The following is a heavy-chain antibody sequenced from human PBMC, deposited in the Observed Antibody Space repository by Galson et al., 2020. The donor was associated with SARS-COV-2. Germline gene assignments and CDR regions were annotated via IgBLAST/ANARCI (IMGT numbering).Heavy chain of an antibody. CDR1: GGSITSDDSY. CDR3: ASGLGGDY. CDR2: IFYSGFT. D-gene: IGHD1-26*01. Sequence: TLSLTCTVSGGSITSDDSYWSWIRQHPRRGLEWIGYIFYSGFTYYSPSFKSRVTMSLDTSKNQFSLELNSVTAADTAVYYCASGLGGDYWGPGTLVTVSS. J-gene: IGHJ4*02. V-gene: IGHV4-31*03.